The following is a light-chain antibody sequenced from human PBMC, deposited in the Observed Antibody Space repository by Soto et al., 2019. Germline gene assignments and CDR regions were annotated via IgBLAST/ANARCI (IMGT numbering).Light chain of an antibody. J-gene: IGLJ1*01. V-gene: IGLV2-14*03. CDR1: SSDVGGYDY. CDR3: SSYTSSSTYV. Sequence: QSALTQPASVSGSPGQSIAISCTGTSSDVGGYDYVSGYQQHPGKAPKLMIYDVSNRPSGVSNRFSGSKSDNTASLTISGLQAEDEADYYCSSYTSSSTYVFGTGTKLTVL. CDR2: DVS.